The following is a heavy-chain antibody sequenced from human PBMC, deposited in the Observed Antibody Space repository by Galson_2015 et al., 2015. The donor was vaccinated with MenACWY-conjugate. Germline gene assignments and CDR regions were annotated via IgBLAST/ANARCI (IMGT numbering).Heavy chain of an antibody. D-gene: IGHD3-22*01. V-gene: IGHV3-53*01. Sequence: SLRLSCAASGFSVSSEYMSWVRQAPGKRLEWVSIIYRDGKTFYADSVQGRFIISRDNSKNTLYLQMNSLTAEDTAVYYCARESGDSSGHPSSWGQGTLVTVSS. CDR2: IYRDGKT. CDR3: ARESGDSSGHPSS. CDR1: GFSVSSEY. J-gene: IGHJ5*02.